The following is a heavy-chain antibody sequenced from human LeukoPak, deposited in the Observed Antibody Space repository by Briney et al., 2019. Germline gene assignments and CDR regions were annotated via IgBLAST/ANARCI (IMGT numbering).Heavy chain of an antibody. CDR3: ARPYYYGSGSPSGAFDI. Sequence: GGSLRVSCAASGFTFSDYSMNWVRQAPGKGLEWVSSISSSSSYMKYAESVRGRFTISRDNAKNSLYLHMSSLRAEDTAVYYCARPYYYGSGSPSGAFDIWSQGTMVTVSS. V-gene: IGHV3-21*01. CDR2: ISSSSSYM. CDR1: GFTFSDYS. J-gene: IGHJ3*02. D-gene: IGHD3-10*01.